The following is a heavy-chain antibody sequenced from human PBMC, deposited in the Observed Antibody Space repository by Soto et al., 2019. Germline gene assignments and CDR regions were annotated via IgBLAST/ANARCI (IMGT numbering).Heavy chain of an antibody. D-gene: IGHD1-1*01. Sequence: QVRLVESGGGAVQPGRSLRLSCAAYGFDFSRYAMHWVRQAPGKGLEWMAVIAYDGSGESYSDSVKGRFTISRDNAIDILYLQMSSLRTDDTAIYYCARGWNNPGYLDSWGLGTLVTVSS. CDR2: IAYDGSGE. V-gene: IGHV3-30*04. CDR3: ARGWNNPGYLDS. J-gene: IGHJ4*02. CDR1: GFDFSRYA.